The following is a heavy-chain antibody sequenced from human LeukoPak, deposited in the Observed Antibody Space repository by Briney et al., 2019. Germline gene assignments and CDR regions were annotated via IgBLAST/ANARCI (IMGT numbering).Heavy chain of an antibody. CDR1: GFTFSSYE. D-gene: IGHD3-10*02. J-gene: IGHJ6*04. CDR3: AELGITMIGGV. V-gene: IGHV3-48*03. Sequence: GGSLRLSCAASGFTFSSYEMNWVRQAPGKGLEWVSYISSSGSTIYYADSVKGRFTISRDNAKSSLYLQMNSLRAEDTAVYYCAELGITMIGGVWGKGTTVTISS. CDR2: ISSSGSTI.